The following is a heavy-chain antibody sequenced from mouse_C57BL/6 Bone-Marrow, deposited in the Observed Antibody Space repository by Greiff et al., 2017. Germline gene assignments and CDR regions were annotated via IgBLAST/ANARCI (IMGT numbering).Heavy chain of an antibody. CDR3: ARTTVVPYYYAMDY. V-gene: IGHV2-6*01. Sequence: VQRVESGPGLVAPSQSLSITCTVSGFSLTSYGVDWVRQSPGKGLEWLGVIWGVGSTNYNSALKSRLSISKDNSKSQVFLKMNSLQTDDTAMYYCARTTVVPYYYAMDYWGQGTSVTVSS. D-gene: IGHD1-1*01. CDR1: GFSLTSYG. CDR2: IWGVGST. J-gene: IGHJ4*01.